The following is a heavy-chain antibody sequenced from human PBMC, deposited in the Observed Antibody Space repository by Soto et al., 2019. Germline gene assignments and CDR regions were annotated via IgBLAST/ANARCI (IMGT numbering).Heavy chain of an antibody. J-gene: IGHJ6*02. CDR1: GFTFSDYY. CDR2: ISGGSDYI. Sequence: GGYLRISCAASGFTFSDYYMSWIRQAPGKGLEWISFISGGSDYIDYADSLKGRFTISRDNAKNSLYLQMNSLRAGDTAVYFCAMGSILRRMHVWGQGTTVTVFS. V-gene: IGHV3-11*06. D-gene: IGHD2-21*01. CDR3: AMGSILRRMHV.